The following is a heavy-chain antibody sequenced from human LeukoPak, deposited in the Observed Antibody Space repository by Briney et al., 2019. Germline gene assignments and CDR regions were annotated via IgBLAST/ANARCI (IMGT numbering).Heavy chain of an antibody. CDR3: ARGRIAAAGTDFDY. D-gene: IGHD6-13*01. V-gene: IGHV1-8*01. Sequence: ASVKVSCKPSGYTFTNLDINWLRQAPGQGLEWMGWMSPNSGDTGYAQKFQGRVSMTRDTSISTAYMELSSLRSEDTAVYYCARGRIAAAGTDFDYWGQGTLVTVSS. CDR1: GYTFTNLD. CDR2: MSPNSGDT. J-gene: IGHJ4*02.